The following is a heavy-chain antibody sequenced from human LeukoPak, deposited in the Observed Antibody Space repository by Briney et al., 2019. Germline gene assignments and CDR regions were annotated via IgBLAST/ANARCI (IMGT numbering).Heavy chain of an antibody. J-gene: IGHJ3*02. D-gene: IGHD2-2*01. CDR1: GGSFSGYF. Sequence: PSETLSLTCAVYGGSFSGYFWSWIRQPPGKGLEWIGEINHSGSTNYNLSLKSRVTISVDTSKNQFSLKLSSVTAADTAVYYCARDQPTADDAFDIWGQGTMSPSLQ. CDR2: INHSGST. CDR3: ARDQPTADDAFDI. V-gene: IGHV4-34*01.